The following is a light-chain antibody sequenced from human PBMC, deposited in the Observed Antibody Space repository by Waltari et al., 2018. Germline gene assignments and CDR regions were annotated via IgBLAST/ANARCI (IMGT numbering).Light chain of an antibody. CDR2: ATS. CDR3: QHYVRLPVT. V-gene: IGKV3-20*01. Sequence: EIVLTQSPGTLSLSPGERATLSCRASQSVGRSLAWYQQKPGRAPRLLIYATSNRPTGIPDRFSASGSGTDFSLTISRLEPEDFALYYCQHYVRLPVTFGQGTKVEVK. CDR1: QSVGRS. J-gene: IGKJ1*01.